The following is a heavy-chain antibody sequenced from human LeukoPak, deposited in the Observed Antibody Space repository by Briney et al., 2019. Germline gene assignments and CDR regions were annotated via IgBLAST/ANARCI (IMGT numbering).Heavy chain of an antibody. Sequence: ASVKVSCKASGYTFTDYYIHWVRQAPGQGLEWMGWIVPKSGGTNYAQKFQGRVTMTRDTSINTAYLDLRSLRTDDTAVYYCARVWRCADGVCPDVFESWGQGTLVTVSS. V-gene: IGHV1-2*02. CDR3: ARVWRCADGVCPDVFES. J-gene: IGHJ4*02. CDR2: IVPKSGGT. D-gene: IGHD2-8*01. CDR1: GYTFTDYY.